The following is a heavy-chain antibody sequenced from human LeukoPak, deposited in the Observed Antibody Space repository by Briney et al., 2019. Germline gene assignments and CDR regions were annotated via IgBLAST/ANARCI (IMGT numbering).Heavy chain of an antibody. V-gene: IGHV4-31*03. CDR1: GGSISSGGYY. D-gene: IGHD6-6*01. J-gene: IGHJ4*02. Sequence: SETLSLTCTVSGGSISSGGYYWSWIRQHPGKGLEWMGYIYYSGRTYYNPPLESRVIISLDTSKNQFSLKLSSVTAADTAVYYCARRSSSSGYFDYWGQGTLVTVSS. CDR2: IYYSGRT. CDR3: ARRSSSSGYFDY.